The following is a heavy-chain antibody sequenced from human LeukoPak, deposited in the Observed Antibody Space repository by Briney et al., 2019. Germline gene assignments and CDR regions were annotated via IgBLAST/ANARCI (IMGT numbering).Heavy chain of an antibody. J-gene: IGHJ6*02. D-gene: IGHD6-13*01. Sequence: PGGPLRLSCAASGFTFSSYEMNWVRQAPGKGLEWVSYISSSGSTIYYADSVKGRFTISRDNAKNSLYLQINSLRAEDTAVYYCATGGSSSWYEYYYYYYGMDVWGQGTTVTVSS. CDR3: ATGGSSSWYEYYYYYYGMDV. CDR1: GFTFSSYE. V-gene: IGHV3-48*03. CDR2: ISSSGSTI.